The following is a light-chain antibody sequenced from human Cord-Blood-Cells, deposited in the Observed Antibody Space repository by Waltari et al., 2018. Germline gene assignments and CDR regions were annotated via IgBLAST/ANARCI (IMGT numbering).Light chain of an antibody. Sequence: SYVLTQPPSVSVAPGKTARITCGGNNIGSKSVHWYQQKPGQAPVLVIYYDSDRPTGIPARFSGSNSGNTATLTISRVEGGDEADYYCQVWESSSDHWVFGGGTKLTVL. CDR2: YDS. CDR3: QVWESSSDHWV. CDR1: NIGSKS. V-gene: IGLV3-21*01. J-gene: IGLJ3*02.